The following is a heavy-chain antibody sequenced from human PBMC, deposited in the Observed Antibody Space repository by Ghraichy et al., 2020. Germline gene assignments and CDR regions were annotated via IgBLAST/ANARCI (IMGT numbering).Heavy chain of an antibody. CDR3: AREDIVVEPTYYYYMDV. CDR2: ISYDGSNK. CDR1: GFTFSSYA. D-gene: IGHD2-21*01. Sequence: GGSLRLSCAASGFTFSSYAMHWVRQAPGKGLEWVAVISYDGSNKYYADSVKGRFTISRDNSKNTLYLQMNSLRAEDTAVYYCAREDIVVEPTYYYYMDVWGKGTTVTVSS. J-gene: IGHJ6*03. V-gene: IGHV3-30-3*01.